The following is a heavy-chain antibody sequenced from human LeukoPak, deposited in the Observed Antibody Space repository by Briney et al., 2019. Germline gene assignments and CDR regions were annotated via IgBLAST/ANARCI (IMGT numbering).Heavy chain of an antibody. Sequence: GGFLRLSCAASGFTFSSYSMKWVRQAPGKGLEWVANIKQDGSEKYYVDSVKGRFTISRDNAKNSLYLQMNSLRAEDTAVYYCARDLYSNNVDYWGQGTLVTVSS. CDR3: ARDLYSNNVDY. V-gene: IGHV3-7*01. CDR1: GFTFSSYS. CDR2: IKQDGSEK. J-gene: IGHJ4*02. D-gene: IGHD4-11*01.